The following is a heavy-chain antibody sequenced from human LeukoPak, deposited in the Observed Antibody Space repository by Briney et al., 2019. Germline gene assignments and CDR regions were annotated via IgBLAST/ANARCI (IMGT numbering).Heavy chain of an antibody. CDR3: GKDRSFWNGADPDF. V-gene: IGHV3-23*01. CDR1: GFMFRNYA. J-gene: IGHJ4*02. Sequence: GGSLILSCGASGFMFRNYAMTWVRQGPGKGLEWVAGISGSGDTTNYEESVRGRFTISRDNAQNMLYLEMNSLRGDDTAVYYCGKDRSFWNGADPDFWGQGTLVTVSS. D-gene: IGHD3-3*01. CDR2: ISGSGDTT.